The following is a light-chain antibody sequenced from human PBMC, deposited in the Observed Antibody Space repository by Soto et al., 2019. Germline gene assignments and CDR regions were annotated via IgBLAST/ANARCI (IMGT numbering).Light chain of an antibody. CDR2: DAS. J-gene: IGKJ1*01. CDR1: QTISSW. Sequence: DIQMTQSPSTLSASVGDRVIITCRASQTISSWLAWYQQKPGKAPKLLIYDASTLESGVPSRFSGSGSGTEFTLTISSLQPDDFATYYCQQYNSYSSMFGQGTKVDI. CDR3: QQYNSYSSM. V-gene: IGKV1-5*01.